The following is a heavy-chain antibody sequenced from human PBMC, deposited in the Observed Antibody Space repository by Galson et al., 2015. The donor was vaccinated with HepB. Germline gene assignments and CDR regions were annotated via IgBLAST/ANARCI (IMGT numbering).Heavy chain of an antibody. CDR2: INAGNGNT. CDR3: ARLEGLLGYNWFDP. V-gene: IGHV1-3*01. D-gene: IGHD7-27*01. J-gene: IGHJ5*02. CDR1: GYTFTSYA. Sequence: SVKVSCKASGYTFTSYAMHWVRQAPGQRLEWMGWINAGNGNTKYSQKFQGRVTITRDTSASTAYMELSSLRSEDTAVYYCARLEGLLGYNWFDPWGQGTLVTVSS.